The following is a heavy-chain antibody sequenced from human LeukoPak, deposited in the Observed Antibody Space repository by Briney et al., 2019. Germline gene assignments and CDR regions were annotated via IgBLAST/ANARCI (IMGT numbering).Heavy chain of an antibody. V-gene: IGHV1-18*01. Sequence: ASVKVSCKASGYTFTSYGISWVRQAPGQGLEWMGWISAYNGNTNYAQKLQGRVTMTTDTSTSTAYMELRSLRSDDTAVYYCARDLWELHSGFYYYYMDVWGKGTTVTVSS. CDR1: GYTFTSYG. CDR3: ARDLWELHSGFYYYYMDV. CDR2: ISAYNGNT. J-gene: IGHJ6*03. D-gene: IGHD1-26*01.